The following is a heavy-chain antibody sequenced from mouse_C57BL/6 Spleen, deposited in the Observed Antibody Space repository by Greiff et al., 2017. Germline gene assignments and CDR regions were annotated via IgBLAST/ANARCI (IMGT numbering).Heavy chain of an antibody. CDR1: GFNIKDYY. CDR2: IDPEDGGT. V-gene: IGHV14-2*01. CDR3: AAICIAYDAGFAY. D-gene: IGHD6-1*01. J-gene: IGHJ3*01. Sequence: EVHLVESGAELVKPGASVKLSCTASGFNIKDYYMHWVKQRTEQGLEWIGRIDPEDGGTTYAPNFKGKATITADTSSNTAYLQLSSLTSEDTAVYNCAAICIAYDAGFAYWGQGTLVTVSA.